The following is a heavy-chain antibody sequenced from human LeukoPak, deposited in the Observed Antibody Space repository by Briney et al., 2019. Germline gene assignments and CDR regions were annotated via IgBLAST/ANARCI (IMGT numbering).Heavy chain of an antibody. J-gene: IGHJ4*02. CDR2: IYHSGST. CDR1: GGSISSGGYY. Sequence: PSQTLSLTCTVSGGSISSGGYYWSWIRQPPGKGLEWIGYIYHSGSTYYNPSLKSRVTISVDRSKNQFSLKLSSVTAADTAVYYCARGVVSGYDFYWGQGTLVTVSS. D-gene: IGHD5-12*01. CDR3: ARGVVSGYDFY. V-gene: IGHV4-30-2*01.